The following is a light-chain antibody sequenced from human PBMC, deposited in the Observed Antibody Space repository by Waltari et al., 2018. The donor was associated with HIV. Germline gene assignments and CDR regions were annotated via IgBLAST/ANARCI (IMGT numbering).Light chain of an antibody. J-gene: IGKJ4*01. CDR3: QHYHSYPVT. V-gene: IGKV1-16*01. CDR2: GAS. CDR1: QGISNH. Sequence: DIQMTQSPSSLSASVGDAVTITCRASQGISNHLAWIQQKPGTAPKSLIFGASILQSWVPSRFRGSGSATDFTLTINNLQAEDFATYFCQHYHSYPVTFGGGTKVE.